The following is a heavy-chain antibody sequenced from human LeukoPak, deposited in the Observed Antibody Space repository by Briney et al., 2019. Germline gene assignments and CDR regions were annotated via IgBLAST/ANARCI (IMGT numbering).Heavy chain of an antibody. J-gene: IGHJ6*03. CDR2: INPTGGST. V-gene: IGHV1-46*01. CDR3: ARELMKVVPAAPEHYYYYMDV. D-gene: IGHD2-2*01. Sequence: GSVNVSRTASVYTFTIYYMHGVRQAPGQGVEGVVIINPTGGSTSYEQKFQGRVTMTRDMSTSTVYMEPSSLRSEDTAVYYCARELMKVVPAAPEHYYYYMDVWGKGTTVTVSS. CDR1: VYTFTIYY.